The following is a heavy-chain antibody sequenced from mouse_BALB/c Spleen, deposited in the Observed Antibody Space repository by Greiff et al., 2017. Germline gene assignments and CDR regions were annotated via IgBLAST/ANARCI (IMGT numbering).Heavy chain of an antibody. J-gene: IGHJ3*01. CDR1: GFAFSSYD. Sequence: EVQGVESGGGLVKPGGSLKLSCAASGFAFSSYDMSWVRQTPEKRLEWVAYISSGGGSTYYPDTVKGRFTISRDNAKNTLYLQMSSLKSEDTAMYYCARRSTMITTPFAYWGQGTLVTVSA. CDR2: ISSGGGST. V-gene: IGHV5-12-1*01. D-gene: IGHD2-4*01. CDR3: ARRSTMITTPFAY.